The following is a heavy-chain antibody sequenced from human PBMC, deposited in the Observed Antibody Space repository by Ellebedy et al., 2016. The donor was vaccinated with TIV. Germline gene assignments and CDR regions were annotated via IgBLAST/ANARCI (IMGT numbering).Heavy chain of an antibody. J-gene: IGHJ3*02. Sequence: GESLKISXAASGFTFNRSPMSWVRQAPGKGLEWVSRVSGGGGGTLYSDSVKGRFTISRDNSNNTVYLHMTSLRADDTAVYYCARATEHYDLLTSHYGDVFHSWGQGTLVTVSS. CDR2: VSGGGGGT. D-gene: IGHD3-9*01. CDR3: ARATEHYDLLTSHYGDVFHS. CDR1: GFTFNRSP. V-gene: IGHV3-23*01.